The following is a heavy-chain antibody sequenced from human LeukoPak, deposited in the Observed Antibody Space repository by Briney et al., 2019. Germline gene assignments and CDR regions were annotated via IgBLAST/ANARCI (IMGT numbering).Heavy chain of an antibody. Sequence: GGSLRLSCVASGFTFSNYWMTWVRQAPGKGLGWAANIKPDGSAKHFVDSVRGRFTISRDNAKDSLYLQMNSLRAEDTAVYYCVRGSSGTVVRGIAWAWFDPWGQGTLVTVSS. CDR2: IKPDGSAK. CDR3: VRGSSGTVVRGIAWAWFDP. V-gene: IGHV3-7*05. CDR1: GFTFSNYW. J-gene: IGHJ5*02. D-gene: IGHD3-10*01.